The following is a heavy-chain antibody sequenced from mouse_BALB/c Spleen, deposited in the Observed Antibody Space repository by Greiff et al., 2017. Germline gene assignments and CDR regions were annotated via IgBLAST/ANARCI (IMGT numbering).Heavy chain of an antibody. J-gene: IGHJ2*01. CDR2: IYPGNSDT. D-gene: IGHD2-2*01. CDR3: TTIYYGYDRDFDY. CDR1: GYTFTSYW. V-gene: IGHV1-5*01. Sequence: VQLQQSGTVLARPGASVKMSCKASGYTFTSYWMHWVKQRPGQGLEWIGAIYPGNSDTSYNQKFKGKAKLTAVTSTSTAYMELSSLTNEDSAVYYCTTIYYGYDRDFDYWGQGTTLTVSS.